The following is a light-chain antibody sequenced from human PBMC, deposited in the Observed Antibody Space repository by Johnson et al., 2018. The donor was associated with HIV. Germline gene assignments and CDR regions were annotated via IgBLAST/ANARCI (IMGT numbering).Light chain of an antibody. CDR2: DNN. CDR3: GTWDSTLSAPHYV. Sequence: QSVLTQPPSVSAAPRQKVTISCSGSSSNIGNNYVSWYQQLPGTAPKLLIYDNNKRPSGIPDRFSGSKSGTSATLGITGLQTGDEADYYCGTWDSTLSAPHYVFGTGTNVTVL. J-gene: IGLJ1*01. V-gene: IGLV1-51*01. CDR1: SSNIGNNY.